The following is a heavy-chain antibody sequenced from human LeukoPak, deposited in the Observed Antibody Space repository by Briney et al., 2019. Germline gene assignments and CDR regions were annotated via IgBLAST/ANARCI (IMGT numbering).Heavy chain of an antibody. CDR1: GFTFRSYA. J-gene: IGHJ3*02. CDR2: ILSDGSIK. D-gene: IGHD2-21*02. CDR3: ARACGIDCSEAFDI. Sequence: PGGSLRLSCAASGFTFRSYAMHWVRQTPGKGLEWMAVILSDGSIKYYADPVKGRFTISRDNSKNTAFLQMSSLRAEDTAVYYCARACGIDCSEAFDIWGQGTMVTVSS. V-gene: IGHV3-30*04.